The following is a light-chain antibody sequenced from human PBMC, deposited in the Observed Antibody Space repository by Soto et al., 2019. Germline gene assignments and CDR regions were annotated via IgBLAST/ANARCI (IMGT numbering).Light chain of an antibody. CDR2: DTD. Sequence: QSVLTQPPSVSAAPGQKVTISCSGSSSNIGNNSVSWYQQLPGAAPKLLIYDTDERPSGIPGRFSGYKSGTSATLGITGLQTGDEADYYCGTWDSSLSAGVFGGGTKVTVL. J-gene: IGLJ2*01. CDR3: GTWDSSLSAGV. CDR1: SSNIGNNS. V-gene: IGLV1-51*01.